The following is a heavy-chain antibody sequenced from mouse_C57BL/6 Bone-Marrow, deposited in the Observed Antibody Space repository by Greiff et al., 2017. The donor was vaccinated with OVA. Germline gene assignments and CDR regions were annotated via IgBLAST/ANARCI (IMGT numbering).Heavy chain of an antibody. Sequence: VQLQQSGAELVRPGASVKLSCTASGFNIKDDYMHWVKQRPEQGLEWIGWIDPENGDTAYASKFQGKATITADTSSNTAYLQLSSLTSEDTAVYYCTDDGDYYAMDYWGQGTSVTVSS. V-gene: IGHV14-4*01. CDR3: TDDGDYYAMDY. D-gene: IGHD1-1*02. CDR1: GFNIKDDY. CDR2: IDPENGDT. J-gene: IGHJ4*01.